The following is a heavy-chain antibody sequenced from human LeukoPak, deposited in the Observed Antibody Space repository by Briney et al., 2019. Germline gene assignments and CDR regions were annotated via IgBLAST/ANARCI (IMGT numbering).Heavy chain of an antibody. CDR3: ATGSGSGILRIAHWYFDL. J-gene: IGHJ2*01. Sequence: ASVKVSRKVSGYTLTELSMHWVRQAPGKGLEWMGGFDPEDGETIYAQKFQGRVTMTEDTSTDTAYMELSSLRSEDTAVYYCATGSGSGILRIAHWYFDLWGRGTLVTVSS. D-gene: IGHD3-10*01. CDR1: GYTLTELS. CDR2: FDPEDGET. V-gene: IGHV1-24*01.